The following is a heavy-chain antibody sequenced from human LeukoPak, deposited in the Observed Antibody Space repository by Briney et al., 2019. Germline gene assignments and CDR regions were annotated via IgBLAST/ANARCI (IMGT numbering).Heavy chain of an antibody. CDR2: ISSSSSYI. CDR1: GFTFSSYS. V-gene: IGHV3-21*01. D-gene: IGHD2-2*01. Sequence: GESLRLSCAASGFTFSSYSMNWVRQAPGKGLEWVSSISSSSSYIYYADSVKGRFTISRDNAKNSLYLQMNSLRAEDTAVYYCARGPRDSYQLPPYYYYYGMDVWGKGTTVTVSS. J-gene: IGHJ6*04. CDR3: ARGPRDSYQLPPYYYYYGMDV.